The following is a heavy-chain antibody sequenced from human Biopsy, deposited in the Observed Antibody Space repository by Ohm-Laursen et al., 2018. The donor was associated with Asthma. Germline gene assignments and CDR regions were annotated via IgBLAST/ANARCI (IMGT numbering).Heavy chain of an antibody. J-gene: IGHJ4*02. V-gene: IGHV3-30*03. CDR2: ISYDGSNK. CDR1: GFTFSSYG. Sequence: SLRLSCAASGFTFSSYGMHWVRQAPGKGLEWVAVISYDGSNKYYADSVKGRFTISRDNSKNTLYLQMNSLRVEDTAVFDCARAKSGSFYSPADYWGQGTLVTVSS. D-gene: IGHD1-26*01. CDR3: ARAKSGSFYSPADY.